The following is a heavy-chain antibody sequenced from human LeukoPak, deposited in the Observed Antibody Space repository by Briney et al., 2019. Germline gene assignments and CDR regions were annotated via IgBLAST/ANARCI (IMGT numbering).Heavy chain of an antibody. CDR3: AGETGTGFDP. CDR1: GFTFSSYS. D-gene: IGHD3/OR15-3a*01. J-gene: IGHJ5*02. V-gene: IGHV3-48*04. CDR2: ISSSGSTI. Sequence: GGSLRLSCATSGFTFSSYSMSWVRQAPGKGLEWVSYISSSGSTIYYAASVKGRFTISRDNAKNTLYLQMNSLRAEDTAVYFCAGETGTGFDPWGQGTLVTVS.